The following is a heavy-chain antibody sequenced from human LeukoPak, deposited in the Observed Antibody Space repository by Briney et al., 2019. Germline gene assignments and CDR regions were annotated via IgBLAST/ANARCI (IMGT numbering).Heavy chain of an antibody. CDR1: GGSITGWY. J-gene: IGHJ4*02. V-gene: IGHV4-59*01. Sequence: SETLSLTCTVSGGSITGWYWSWIRQPPGKGLEWIGYIYGSGYTNYNPSLKSRVTMSIDTSKNHFSLKLTSVTAADTATYYCARETSLVGFASGLEFNYWGQGILVTVPS. D-gene: IGHD6-19*01. CDR3: ARETSLVGFASGLEFNY. CDR2: IYGSGYT.